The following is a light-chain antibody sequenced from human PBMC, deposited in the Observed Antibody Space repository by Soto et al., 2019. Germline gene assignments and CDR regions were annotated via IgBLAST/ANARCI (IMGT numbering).Light chain of an antibody. Sequence: DIQMTQSPSTLSASVGDRVTITCRASQSISSWLAWYQQKPGKAPKLLIYDASSLESGVPSRFSGSGSGTEFTLTISSLQPDDFATYYCKQYNSYSYAFGQVTKLEIK. CDR2: DAS. J-gene: IGKJ2*01. CDR3: KQYNSYSYA. V-gene: IGKV1-5*01. CDR1: QSISSW.